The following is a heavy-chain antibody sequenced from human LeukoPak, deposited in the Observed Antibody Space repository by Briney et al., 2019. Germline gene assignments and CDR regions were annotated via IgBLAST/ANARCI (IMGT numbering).Heavy chain of an antibody. CDR2: IYYSGST. D-gene: IGHD6-19*01. V-gene: IGHV4-59*01. Sequence: SETLSLTCTVSGGSISSYYWSWIRQPPGKGLEWIGYIYYSGSTNYNPSLKSRVTISVDTSKNQFSLKLSSVTAADTAVYYCARKAVAEAFDIWGQGTTVTVSS. J-gene: IGHJ3*02. CDR1: GGSISSYY. CDR3: ARKAVAEAFDI.